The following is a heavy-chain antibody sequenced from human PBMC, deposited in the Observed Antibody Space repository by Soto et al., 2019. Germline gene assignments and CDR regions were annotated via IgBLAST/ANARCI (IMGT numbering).Heavy chain of an antibody. CDR3: ARDLVSGWELGQDWFDP. CDR1: GYTFTSYG. J-gene: IGHJ5*02. D-gene: IGHD1-26*01. CDR2: ISAYNGNT. Sequence: SVKVSCEASGYTFTSYGISWVRQAPVQGLEWMGWISAYNGNTNYAQKLQGRVTMTTDTSTGTAYMELRSLRSDDTAVYYCARDLVSGWELGQDWFDPWGQGTLVTVSS. V-gene: IGHV1-18*01.